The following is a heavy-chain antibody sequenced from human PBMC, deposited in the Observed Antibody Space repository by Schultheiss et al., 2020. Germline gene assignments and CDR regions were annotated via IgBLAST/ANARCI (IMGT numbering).Heavy chain of an antibody. V-gene: IGHV3-53*01. Sequence: GESLKISCAASGFTFSNAWMSWVRQAPGKGLEWVSSISDDSDKTYQAGSVKGRFTISRDNSKSTLYLEMNSLRAEDTAMYYCAREWQYCGGDCYAFDIWGQGTMVTVSS. CDR2: ISDDSDKT. CDR1: GFTFSNAW. J-gene: IGHJ3*02. CDR3: AREWQYCGGDCYAFDI. D-gene: IGHD2-21*02.